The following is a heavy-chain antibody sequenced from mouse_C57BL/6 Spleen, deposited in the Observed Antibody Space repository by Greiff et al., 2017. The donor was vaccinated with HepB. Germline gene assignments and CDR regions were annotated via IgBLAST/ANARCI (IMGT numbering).Heavy chain of an antibody. J-gene: IGHJ1*03. CDR1: GYTFTSYW. CDR2: IDPSDSYT. CDR3: ARSEYYGSTLYFDV. D-gene: IGHD1-1*01. V-gene: IGHV1-50*01. Sequence: QVQLQQPGAELVKPGASVKLSCQASGYTFTSYWMQWVKQRPGPGLEWIGEIDPSDSYTTYNQKFKGKATLTVDNSSSTSYMQLSSLTSEDSAVYYCARSEYYGSTLYFDVWGTGTTVTVSS.